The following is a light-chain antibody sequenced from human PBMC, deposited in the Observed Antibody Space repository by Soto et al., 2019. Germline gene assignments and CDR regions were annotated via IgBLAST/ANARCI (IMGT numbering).Light chain of an antibody. CDR1: SXDVGGYNY. V-gene: IGLV2-14*01. Sequence: QSVLTQPASVSGSAGQSITISCTGTSXDVGGYNYVSWYQQHPGKAPKLMMYEVSKRPSGVSNRFSGSESGNTASLTISGAQAEDEAHYFCRSSTGSTTLDVFRTATTVAVL. J-gene: IGLJ1*01. CDR2: EVS. CDR3: RSSTGSTTLDV.